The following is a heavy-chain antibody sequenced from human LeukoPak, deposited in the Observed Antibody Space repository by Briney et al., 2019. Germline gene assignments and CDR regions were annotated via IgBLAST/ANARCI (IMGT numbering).Heavy chain of an antibody. CDR1: GYTFTSYG. CDR2: MNPNSGNT. Sequence: ASVKVSCKASGYTFTSYGISWVRQATGQGLEWMGWMNPNSGNTGYAQKFQGRVTITRDTSISTAYMELSSLRSEDTAVYYCARAQMRRGYGLGYWGQGTLVTVSS. CDR3: ARAQMRRGYGLGY. V-gene: IGHV1-8*03. J-gene: IGHJ4*02. D-gene: IGHD1-1*01.